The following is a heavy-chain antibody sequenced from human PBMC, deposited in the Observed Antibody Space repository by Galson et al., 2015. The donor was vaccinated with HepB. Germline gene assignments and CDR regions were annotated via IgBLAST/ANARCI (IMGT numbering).Heavy chain of an antibody. CDR3: ASSPSIAEEEAYYYYGMVV. Sequence: TLSLTCTVSGGSISSYYWSWIRQPPGKGLEWIGYIYYSGSTNYNPSLKSRVTISVDTSKNQFSLKLSSVTAADTAVYYCASSPSIAEEEAYYYYGMVVWGQGTTVTVSS. J-gene: IGHJ6*02. CDR1: GGSISSYY. V-gene: IGHV4-59*01. D-gene: IGHD6-13*01. CDR2: IYYSGST.